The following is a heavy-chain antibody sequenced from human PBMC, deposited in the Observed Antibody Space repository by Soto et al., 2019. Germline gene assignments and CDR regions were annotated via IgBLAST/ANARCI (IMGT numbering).Heavy chain of an antibody. V-gene: IGHV3-9*01. J-gene: IGHJ4*02. D-gene: IGHD6-19*01. CDR3: AKGTGIAVTGTFFDY. CDR1: GFTFDDYA. Sequence: EVQLVESGGNLVQPGRSLRLSCAASGFTFDDYAMHWVRQAPGKGLEWVSGISWNSGSIGYADSVKGRFTISRDNAKNSLYLQMNSLRAEDAALYYCAKGTGIAVTGTFFDYWGQGTLVTVSS. CDR2: ISWNSGSI.